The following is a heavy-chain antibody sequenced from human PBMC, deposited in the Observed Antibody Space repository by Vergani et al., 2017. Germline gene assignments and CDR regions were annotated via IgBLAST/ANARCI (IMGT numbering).Heavy chain of an antibody. J-gene: IGHJ6*02. V-gene: IGHV1-69*01. CDR1: GGTFSSYA. D-gene: IGHD6-19*01. CDR2: IIPIFGTA. CDR3: ARGPLSSGWTPYYYYYGMDV. Sequence: VQLVESGAEVKKPGSSVKVSCKASGGTFSSYAISWVRQAPGQGLEWMGGIIPIFGTANYAQKFQGRVTITADESTSTAYMELSSLRSEDTAVYYCARGPLSSGWTPYYYYYGMDVWGQGTMVTVSS.